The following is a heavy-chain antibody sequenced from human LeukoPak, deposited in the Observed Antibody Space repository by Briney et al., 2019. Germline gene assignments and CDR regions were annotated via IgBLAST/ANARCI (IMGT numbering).Heavy chain of an antibody. V-gene: IGHV1-46*01. D-gene: IGHD6-19*01. Sequence: ASVKVSCKASGYTFTSYYMHWVRQAPGQGLEWMGMINPSGGGTSYAQKFQGRVTMTRGTSTRTVYMEVSSLKPEDTAVYYCARQGAYSSAIGMGYWGQGTLVTVSS. CDR1: GYTFTSYY. CDR2: INPSGGGT. CDR3: ARQGAYSSAIGMGY. J-gene: IGHJ4*02.